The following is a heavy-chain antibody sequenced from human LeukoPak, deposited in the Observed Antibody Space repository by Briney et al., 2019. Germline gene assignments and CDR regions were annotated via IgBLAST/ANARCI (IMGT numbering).Heavy chain of an antibody. D-gene: IGHD3-22*01. Sequence: ASVKVSCKASGYTFTGYYMHWVRQAPGQGLEWMGWINPNSGGTNYAQKFQGRVTMTRDTSISTAYMELSRLRSDDTAVYYCATLGCDSSGSDGHWGQGTLVTVSS. J-gene: IGHJ4*02. V-gene: IGHV1-2*02. CDR2: INPNSGGT. CDR1: GYTFTGYY. CDR3: ATLGCDSSGSDGH.